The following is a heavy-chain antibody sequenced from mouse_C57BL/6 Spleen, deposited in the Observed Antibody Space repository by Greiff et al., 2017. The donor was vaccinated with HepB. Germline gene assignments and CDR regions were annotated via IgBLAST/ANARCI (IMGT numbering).Heavy chain of an antibody. D-gene: IGHD1-1*01. Sequence: EVQLQESGGGLVKPGGSLKLSCAASGFTFSDYGMHWVRQAPEKGLEWVAYISSGSSTIYYADTVKGRFTISRDNAKNTLFLQMTSLRSEDTAMYYCARKDSIYYGSSAWFAYWGQGTLVTVSA. CDR1: GFTFSDYG. J-gene: IGHJ3*01. CDR3: ARKDSIYYGSSAWFAY. CDR2: ISSGSSTI. V-gene: IGHV5-17*01.